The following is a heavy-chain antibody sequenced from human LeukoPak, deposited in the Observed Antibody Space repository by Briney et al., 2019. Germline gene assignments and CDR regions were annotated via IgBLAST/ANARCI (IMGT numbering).Heavy chain of an antibody. CDR1: GGSISSSSYY. CDR3: ARRKWLALNFDY. V-gene: IGHV4-39*07. J-gene: IGHJ4*02. D-gene: IGHD6-19*01. Sequence: SETLSLTCTVSGGSISSSSYYWGWIRQPPGKGLEWIGSIYYSGSTYYNPSLKSRVTISVDTSKNQFSLKLSSVTAADTAVYYCARRKWLALNFDYWGQGTLVTVSS. CDR2: IYYSGST.